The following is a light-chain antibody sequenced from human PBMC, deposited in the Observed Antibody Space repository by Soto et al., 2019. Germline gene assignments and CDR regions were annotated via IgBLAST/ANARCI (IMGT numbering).Light chain of an antibody. CDR1: QSISSY. Sequence: LQSPPSPSPLSASPVSIAPITGRASQSISSYLNWYQQKPGKAPKLLIYAASSLQSGVPSRFSGSGSGTDFTLTISSLQPEDFATYYCQQSYSTPLTFGGGT. V-gene: IGKV1-39*01. CDR2: AAS. CDR3: QQSYSTPLT. J-gene: IGKJ4*01.